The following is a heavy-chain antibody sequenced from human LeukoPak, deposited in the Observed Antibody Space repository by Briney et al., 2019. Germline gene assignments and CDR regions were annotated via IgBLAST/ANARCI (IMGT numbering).Heavy chain of an antibody. V-gene: IGHV3-53*01. J-gene: IGHJ4*02. CDR1: GFTVSSND. D-gene: IGHD6-19*01. Sequence: GGSLRLSCAASGFTVSSNDMSWVRQAPGKGLECISVIYSGGSTDYADSVKGRLTISRDNSKNTLYLQMDSLRAEDTAVYYCAFRHEGIAVDGSDYWGQGTLVTVSS. CDR3: AFRHEGIAVDGSDY. CDR2: IYSGGST.